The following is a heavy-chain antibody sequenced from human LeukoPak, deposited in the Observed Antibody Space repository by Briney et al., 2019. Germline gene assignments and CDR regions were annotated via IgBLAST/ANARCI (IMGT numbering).Heavy chain of an antibody. D-gene: IGHD4-17*01. CDR1: QFTFRNYE. Sequence: PGGSLRLSCTTSQFTFRNYEVNWVRQAPGKGLEWISFTGSSTIQYADSVTGRFTISRDNSKNTLYLQMKSLRAEDTAVYYCARDQLTETTSGWGQGTLVTVSS. CDR3: ARDQLTETTSG. V-gene: IGHV3-48*03. CDR2: TGSSTI. J-gene: IGHJ4*02.